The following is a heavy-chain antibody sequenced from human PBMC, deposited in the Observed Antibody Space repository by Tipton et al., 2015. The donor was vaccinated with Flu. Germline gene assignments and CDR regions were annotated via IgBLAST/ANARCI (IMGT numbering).Heavy chain of an antibody. J-gene: IGHJ5*02. Sequence: LRLSCTVSGGSINSTTYYWGWVRQPPGKGLEWIATVFHSGLTYYNPSLKSRVSISIDTSKNQFSLRMNSVTAADSAVYYCARDFHPTNNWFDPLGQGTLVTVSA. CDR2: VFHSGLT. V-gene: IGHV4-39*07. CDR1: GGSINSTTYY. CDR3: ARDFHPTNNWFDP.